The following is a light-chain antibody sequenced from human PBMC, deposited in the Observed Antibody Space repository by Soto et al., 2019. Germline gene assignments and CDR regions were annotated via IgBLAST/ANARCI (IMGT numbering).Light chain of an antibody. CDR1: QSVTSSD. CDR2: GSS. V-gene: IGKV3-20*01. J-gene: IGKJ5*01. CDR3: EEKGIPGSA. Sequence: SPGTLSLSPGERATLSCRAIQSVTSSDLAWYQQKPGQAPRLLIYGSSIRATGIPDRFSGSGSETDFILSISRLEPEDFAVYNEEEKGIPGSAVGQRALLVIK.